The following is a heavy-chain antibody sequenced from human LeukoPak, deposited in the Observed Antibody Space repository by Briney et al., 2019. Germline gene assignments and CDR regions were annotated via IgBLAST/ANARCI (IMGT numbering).Heavy chain of an antibody. V-gene: IGHV4-31*03. CDR1: GGSISSGGYY. J-gene: IGHJ3*02. D-gene: IGHD3-22*01. Sequence: PSETLSLTCTVSGGSISSGGYYWSWIRQHPGKGLEWIGYIYYSGSTYYNPSLKSRVTISVDTSKNQFSLKLSSVTAADTAVYYCARGGSDYYDSSGDNAFDIWGQGTMVTVSS. CDR3: ARGGSDYYDSSGDNAFDI. CDR2: IYYSGST.